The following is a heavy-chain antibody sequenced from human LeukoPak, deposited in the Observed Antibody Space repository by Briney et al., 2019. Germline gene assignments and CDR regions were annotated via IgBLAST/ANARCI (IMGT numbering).Heavy chain of an antibody. Sequence: GGSLRLSCEASGFTFTAYAMTWVRQAPGQGLEWVSSIGSDNKPHYSESVKGRFAISRDNSKSMRFLQLNSLRAEDTALYYCARDLHYYMAMDIGAQGTTVTVSS. CDR3: ARDLHYYMAMDI. J-gene: IGHJ6*02. CDR2: IGSDNKP. D-gene: IGHD1-26*01. CDR1: GFTFTAYA. V-gene: IGHV3-23*01.